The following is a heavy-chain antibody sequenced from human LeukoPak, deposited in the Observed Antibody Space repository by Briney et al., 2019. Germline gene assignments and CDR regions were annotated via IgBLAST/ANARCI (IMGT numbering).Heavy chain of an antibody. D-gene: IGHD3-10*01. CDR2: IYPGDSDT. CDR1: GYSFTSYW. V-gene: IGHV5-51*01. Sequence: GESLKISCKGSGYSFTSYWIGWVRQMPGKGLEWMGIIYPGDSDTRYSPSFQGQVTISAVKSISTAYLQWSSLKASDTAMYYCARHIRAPYYYGSGSLDYWGQGTLVTVSS. J-gene: IGHJ4*02. CDR3: ARHIRAPYYYGSGSLDY.